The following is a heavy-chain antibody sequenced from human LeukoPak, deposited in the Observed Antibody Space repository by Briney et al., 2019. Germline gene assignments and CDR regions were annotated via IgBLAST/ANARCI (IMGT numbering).Heavy chain of an antibody. CDR3: ARKAGYSSSWYKGFFDP. CDR1: GFTFSSYA. CDR2: INHSGST. D-gene: IGHD6-13*01. Sequence: GSLRLSCAASGFTFSSYAMSWVRQPPGKGLEWIGEINHSGSTNYNPSLKSRVTISVDTSKNQFSLKLSSVTAADTAVYYCARKAGYSSSWYKGFFDPWGQGTLVTVSS. J-gene: IGHJ5*02. V-gene: IGHV4-34*01.